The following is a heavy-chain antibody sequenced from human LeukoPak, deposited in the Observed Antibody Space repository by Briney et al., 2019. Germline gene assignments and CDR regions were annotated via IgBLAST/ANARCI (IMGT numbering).Heavy chain of an antibody. CDR2: ITNSGSSI. CDR1: GFPFSSYG. V-gene: IGHV3-48*04. J-gene: IGHJ4*02. Sequence: PGGSLRLSCAASGFPFSSYGMHWVRQAPGKGLEWLSFITNSGSSIYYADSVRGRFTISRDDAKKSLYLQMNSLRAEDTALYYCAKGAYDYIEMGYFDDWGQGTLVTVSS. D-gene: IGHD5-12*01. CDR3: AKGAYDYIEMGYFDD.